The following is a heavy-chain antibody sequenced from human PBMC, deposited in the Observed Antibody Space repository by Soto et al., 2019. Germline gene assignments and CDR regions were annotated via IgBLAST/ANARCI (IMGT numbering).Heavy chain of an antibody. CDR2: IYYSGIT. CDR3: ARHGSN. J-gene: IGHJ4*02. V-gene: IGHV4-39*01. CDR1: GVSISNSSYY. Sequence: QLQLQESGPGLVKPSETLSLTCTVSGVSISNSSYYWGWIRRPPGKGLEWIGTIYYSGITYYNPSHKSRFTISVETSKNQFSLKLTAVTAADTAVDYCARHGSNWGQGTLVTVSS.